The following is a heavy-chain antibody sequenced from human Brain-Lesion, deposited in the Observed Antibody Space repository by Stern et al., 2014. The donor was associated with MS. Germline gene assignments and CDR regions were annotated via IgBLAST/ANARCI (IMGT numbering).Heavy chain of an antibody. D-gene: IGHD3-3*01. J-gene: IGHJ6*02. CDR3: ARDQRGITIFGVVTDYYYLGMDV. V-gene: IGHV1-2*02. CDR2: INPNTGGT. Sequence: QVQLGQSGAEVKKPGASVKVSCKTSGYIFTGYYIHWVRQAPGQGLEWMEWINPNTGGTKDAQKFQGRVTMSRDTSISTAYVELSSLTSDDTAVYYCARDQRGITIFGVVTDYYYLGMDVWGQGTTVTVSS. CDR1: GYIFTGYY.